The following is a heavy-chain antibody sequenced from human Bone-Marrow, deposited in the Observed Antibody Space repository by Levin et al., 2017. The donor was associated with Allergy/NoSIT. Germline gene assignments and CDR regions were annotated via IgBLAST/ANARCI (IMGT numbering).Heavy chain of an antibody. V-gene: IGHV4-4*02. Sequence: SETLSLTCAVSGGSISSSNWWSWVRQPPGKGLEWIGEIYHSGSTNYNPSLKSRVTISVDKSKNQFSLKLSSVTAADTAVYYCAREGQGWLRLDYMDVWGKGTTVTVSS. CDR1: GGSISSSNW. D-gene: IGHD5-12*01. J-gene: IGHJ6*03. CDR2: IYHSGST. CDR3: AREGQGWLRLDYMDV.